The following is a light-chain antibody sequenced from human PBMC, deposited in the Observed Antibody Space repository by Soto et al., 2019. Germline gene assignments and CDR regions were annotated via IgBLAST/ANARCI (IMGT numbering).Light chain of an antibody. CDR2: DAS. Sequence: DIQMTQSPSTLSASVGDRVTITCRASQSISSWLAWYQQKPGKAPKLLIYDASSLESGVPSRFSGSGSGTEVTHTISSLQPDDFATYYCQQYNSYSRTFGQGTKVEIK. V-gene: IGKV1-5*01. CDR3: QQYNSYSRT. J-gene: IGKJ1*01. CDR1: QSISSW.